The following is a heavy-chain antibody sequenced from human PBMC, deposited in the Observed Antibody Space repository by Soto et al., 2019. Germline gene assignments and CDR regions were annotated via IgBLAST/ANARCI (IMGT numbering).Heavy chain of an antibody. D-gene: IGHD5-12*01. Sequence: SETLSLTCTVSGGSISSYYWSWIRQPPGKGLEWIGYIYYSGSTNYNPSLKSRVTISVDTSKNQFSLKLSSVTAADTAVYYCARDDPLGGYVVYWGQGTLVTVSS. CDR2: IYYSGST. CDR1: GGSISSYY. V-gene: IGHV4-59*01. J-gene: IGHJ4*02. CDR3: ARDDPLGGYVVY.